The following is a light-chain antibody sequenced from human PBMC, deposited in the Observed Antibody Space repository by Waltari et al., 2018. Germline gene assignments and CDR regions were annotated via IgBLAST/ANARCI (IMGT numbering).Light chain of an antibody. CDR2: GNS. CDR3: QSYDSSLSGSRV. V-gene: IGLV1-40*01. Sequence: QSVLTQPPSVSGAPGQRVTISCTGSSSNIGAGYDVHWYQQPPGTAPNPLMSGNSNRPSGVPDRFAGSKSGTSASLAITGLQAEDEADYYCQSYDSSLSGSRVFGGGTKLTVL. J-gene: IGLJ2*01. CDR1: SSNIGAGYD.